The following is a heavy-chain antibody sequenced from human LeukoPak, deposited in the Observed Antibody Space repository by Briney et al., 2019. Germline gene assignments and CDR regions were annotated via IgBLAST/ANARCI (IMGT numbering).Heavy chain of an antibody. Sequence: GGSLRLSCAASGLTLSSYAMSWLRQAPGKGLQWVSGISSSGGSRYYVDSVKGRFTISTDNSKNTLYLQMNSLRAEDTAVYYCARSLSSRFSGPRRPYYFDSWGQGTLVTVSS. V-gene: IGHV3-23*01. CDR3: ARSLSSRFSGPRRPYYFDS. CDR2: ISSSGGSR. CDR1: GLTLSSYA. J-gene: IGHJ4*02. D-gene: IGHD3-16*02.